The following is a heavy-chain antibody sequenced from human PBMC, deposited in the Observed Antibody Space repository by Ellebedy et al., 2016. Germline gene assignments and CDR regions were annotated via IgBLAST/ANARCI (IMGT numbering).Heavy chain of an antibody. CDR3: ARDRGVDTAFDDAFDL. CDR1: GFTFDDYT. CDR2: IPWRSDHL. V-gene: IGHV3-9*01. D-gene: IGHD5-18*01. Sequence: GGSLRLXXAASGFTFDDYTLHWVRQTPGKGLVWVSGIPWRSDHLAYADSVRGRFTISRDNAKCSLALQMNSLRPEDTGLYYCARDRGVDTAFDDAFDLWGQGTMVIVSS. J-gene: IGHJ3*01.